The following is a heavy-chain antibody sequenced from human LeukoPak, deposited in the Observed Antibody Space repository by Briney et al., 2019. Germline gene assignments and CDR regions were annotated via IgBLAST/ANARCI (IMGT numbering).Heavy chain of an antibody. CDR3: ARDLGAHYSSTY. CDR1: GFTFSSYE. CDR2: ISSSGSTI. V-gene: IGHV3-48*03. D-gene: IGHD6-19*01. Sequence: TGGSLRLSCAASGFTFSSYEMIWVRQAPGKGLEWVSYISSSGSTIYYADSVKGRFTISRDNAKNSLYLQMNSLRAEDTAVYYCARDLGAHYSSTYWGQGTLVTVSS. J-gene: IGHJ4*02.